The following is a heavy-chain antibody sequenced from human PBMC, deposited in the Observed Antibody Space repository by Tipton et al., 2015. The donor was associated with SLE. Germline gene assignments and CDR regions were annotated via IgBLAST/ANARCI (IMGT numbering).Heavy chain of an antibody. CDR2: IKHDYIT. D-gene: IGHD5-12*01. CDR1: GGSLSDYF. CDR3: AGSHVDIVGSWYYFYGMDV. J-gene: IGHJ6*02. Sequence: TLSLTCAVYGGSLSDYFWSWIRQPPGKGLEWIGEIKHDYITNYNPSLKSRVTISVDTSKNQFSLKLKSVTAADTAVYYCAGSHVDIVGSWYYFYGMDVWGQGTTVTVSS. V-gene: IGHV4-34*01.